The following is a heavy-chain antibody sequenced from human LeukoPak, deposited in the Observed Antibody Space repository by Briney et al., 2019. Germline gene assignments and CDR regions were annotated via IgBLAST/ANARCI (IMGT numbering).Heavy chain of an antibody. D-gene: IGHD6-13*01. Sequence: GGSLRLSCVASGFPFSSYWMTWVRQAPGKGLEWVAVISDDGRDKYHADSVKGRFTISRDNSKNTLYLQMNSLRAEDTAVYYCARDRTSSAADYYFDYWGQGTLVTVAS. J-gene: IGHJ4*02. V-gene: IGHV3-30*03. CDR3: ARDRTSSAADYYFDY. CDR2: ISDDGRDK. CDR1: GFPFSSYW.